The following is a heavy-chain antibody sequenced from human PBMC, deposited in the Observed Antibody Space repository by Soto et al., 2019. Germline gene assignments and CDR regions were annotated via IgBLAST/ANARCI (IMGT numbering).Heavy chain of an antibody. CDR3: ASPYYYDSSGYYPSLDY. CDR1: GYTLTNYA. CDR2: INAGFGNT. V-gene: IGHV1-3*01. D-gene: IGHD3-22*01. J-gene: IGHJ4*02. Sequence: ASVKVSSKASGYTLTNYAMHWVRQAPGQRLEWMGWINAGFGNTNYSQKFQGRVTITADESTSTAYMELSSLRSEDTAVYYCASPYYYDSSGYYPSLDYWGQGTLVTVSS.